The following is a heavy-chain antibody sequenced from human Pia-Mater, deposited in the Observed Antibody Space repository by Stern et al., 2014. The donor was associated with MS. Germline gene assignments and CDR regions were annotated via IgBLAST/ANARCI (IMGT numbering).Heavy chain of an antibody. V-gene: IGHV7-4-1*02. CDR2: INTNTGKP. J-gene: IGHJ5*02. CDR1: VYNFRNYA. Sequence: QVQLVQSGSELKKPGASVKVSCKASVYNFRNYAMNWVRQAPGQGLEWMGWINTNTGKPLYAQGFTGRFVFSLDTSVSTAYLQISSLKTEDTAVYYCASRGAGEFGVSPTGSWGQGTLVTVSS. D-gene: IGHD2-8*01. CDR3: ASRGAGEFGVSPTGS.